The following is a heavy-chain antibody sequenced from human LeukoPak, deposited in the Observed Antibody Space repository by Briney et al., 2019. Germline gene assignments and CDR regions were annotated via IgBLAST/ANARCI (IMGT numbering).Heavy chain of an antibody. V-gene: IGHV3-69-1*02. Sequence: GGSLRLSCAASGFTFDIYTMIWVRQAPGKGLEWVSSIDSYNSIYYADSLKCRFTISRDNAKNSLYLQMNSLRAEDTAIYYCARYASYKYSGTYYYDYWGQGTLVSVSS. J-gene: IGHJ4*02. CDR3: ARYASYKYSGTYYYDY. CDR2: IDSYNSI. D-gene: IGHD1-26*01. CDR1: GFTFDIYT.